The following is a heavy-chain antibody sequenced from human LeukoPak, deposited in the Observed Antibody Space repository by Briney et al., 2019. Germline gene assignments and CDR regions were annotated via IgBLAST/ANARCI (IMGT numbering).Heavy chain of an antibody. Sequence: PGASVKVSCKASGYTFTGYYMHWVRQAPGQGLEWMGWINPNSGGTNYAQKFQGWVTMTRDTSISTAYMELSRLRSDDTAVYYCARTHCSGGSCYSQSPLWFDYWGQGTLVTVSS. D-gene: IGHD2-15*01. CDR1: GYTFTGYY. J-gene: IGHJ4*02. CDR2: INPNSGGT. CDR3: ARTHCSGGSCYSQSPLWFDY. V-gene: IGHV1-2*04.